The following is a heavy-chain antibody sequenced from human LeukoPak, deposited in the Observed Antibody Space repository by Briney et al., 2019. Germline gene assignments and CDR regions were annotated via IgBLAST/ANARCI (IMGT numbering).Heavy chain of an antibody. J-gene: IGHJ4*02. CDR3: EREVGSSSLTFDY. D-gene: IGHD2-2*01. CDR2: IWPSYSET. CDR1: GFTFSNYW. V-gene: IGHV5-51*01. Sequence: GESLKISCKGSGFTFSNYWIGWVRQMPGKGLEWMGVIWPSYSETRYSPSFQGQVTISADKSITTAYLQWSSLKASDTAMYYCEREVGSSSLTFDYWGQGTLVTVPS.